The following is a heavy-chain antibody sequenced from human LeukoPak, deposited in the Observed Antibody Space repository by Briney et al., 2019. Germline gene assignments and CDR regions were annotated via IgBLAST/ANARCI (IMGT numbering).Heavy chain of an antibody. CDR2: INSDGSWT. D-gene: IGHD2/OR15-2a*01. Sequence: GGSLRLSCAASGNYWMHWVRQAPGKGLVWVSHINSDGSWTSYADSVKGRFTISKDNAKNTVYLQMNSLRAEDMAVYYCVSFYETYWGRGTLVTVSS. CDR3: VSFYETY. CDR1: GNYW. J-gene: IGHJ4*02. V-gene: IGHV3-74*01.